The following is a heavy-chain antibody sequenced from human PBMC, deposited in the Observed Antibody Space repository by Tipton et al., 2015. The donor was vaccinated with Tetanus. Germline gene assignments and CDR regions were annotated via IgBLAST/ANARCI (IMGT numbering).Heavy chain of an antibody. CDR2: ISSSGTT. V-gene: IGHV4-61*08. D-gene: IGHD4-23*01. J-gene: IGHJ2*01. Sequence: TLSLTCSVSGGSLRSGDHYWSWIRQPPGKGLEWLAYISSSGTTNSNYSLKSRITMSRDTSKNQFSLKLTSVTAADTAVYYCATMTPVDWYFDLWGRGTLVTVSS. CDR1: GGSLRSGDHY. CDR3: ATMTPVDWYFDL.